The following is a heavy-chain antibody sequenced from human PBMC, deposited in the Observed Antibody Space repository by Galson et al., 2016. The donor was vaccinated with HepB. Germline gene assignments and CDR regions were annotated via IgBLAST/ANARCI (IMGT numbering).Heavy chain of an antibody. CDR1: GFTFSSYW. CDR2: IKQDGSEQ. Sequence: SLRLSCAASGFTFSSYWMSWVRQAPGKRLECVANIKQDGSEQYYVDSVKGRFTISRDNSKNTLSLQMNSLGAEDTAIYYCAVRYSSIWYFQHWGRGTLVSVSS. J-gene: IGHJ1*01. V-gene: IGHV3-7*05. D-gene: IGHD6-13*01. CDR3: AVRYSSIWYFQH.